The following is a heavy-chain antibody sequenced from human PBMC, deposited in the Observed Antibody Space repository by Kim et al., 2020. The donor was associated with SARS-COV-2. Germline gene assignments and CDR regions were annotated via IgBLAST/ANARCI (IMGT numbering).Heavy chain of an antibody. Sequence: SETLSLTCAVYGGSFSGYYWSWIRQPPGKGLEWIGEINHSGSTNYNPSLKSRVTISVDTSKNQFSLKLSSVNAADTAVYYCARGIAARRGGWFDPWGQGTLVTVSS. J-gene: IGHJ5*02. CDR1: GGSFSGYY. V-gene: IGHV4-34*01. CDR3: ARGIAARRGGWFDP. D-gene: IGHD6-6*01. CDR2: INHSGST.